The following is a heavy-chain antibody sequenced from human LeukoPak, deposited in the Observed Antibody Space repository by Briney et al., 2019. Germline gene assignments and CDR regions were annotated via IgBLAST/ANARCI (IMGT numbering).Heavy chain of an antibody. CDR2: IYHSGST. V-gene: IGHV4-30-2*01. CDR3: ARGLKQWLVPYYFDY. J-gene: IGHJ4*02. Sequence: SETLSLTCTVSGGSISSRGYYWSWIRQPPGKGLEWIGYIYHSGSTYYNPSLKSRVTISVDRSKNQFSLKLSSVTAADTAVYYCARGLKQWLVPYYFDYWGQGTLVTVSS. D-gene: IGHD6-19*01. CDR1: GGSISSRGYY.